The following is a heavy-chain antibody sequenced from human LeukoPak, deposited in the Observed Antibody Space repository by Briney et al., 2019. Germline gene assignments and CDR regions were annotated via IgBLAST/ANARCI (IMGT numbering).Heavy chain of an antibody. CDR1: GGSFSSYA. V-gene: IGHV1-69*13. CDR3: ASLPDNSDWFEGVVLDM. J-gene: IGHJ3*02. CDR2: FNPIFGTT. D-gene: IGHD3-16*01. Sequence: SVKVSCKVSGGSFSSYAINWVRQAPGQGLEWMGRFNPIFGTTDYAQGFQGKVTITADESTDTAYIELTSLRSEDTAIYFCASLPDNSDWFEGVVLDMWGQGTKVTVSS.